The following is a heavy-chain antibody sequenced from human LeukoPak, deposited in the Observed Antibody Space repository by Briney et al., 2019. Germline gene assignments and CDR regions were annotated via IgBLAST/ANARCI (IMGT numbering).Heavy chain of an antibody. CDR3: ARGAYYYDSSGYYYGIPTRPPCFDY. CDR2: IYYSGST. D-gene: IGHD3-22*01. Sequence: SETLSLTCTVSGGSISSGGYYWSWIRQHPGKGLEWIGYIYYSGSTYYNPSLKSRVTISVDTSKNQFSLKLSSVTAADTAVYYCARGAYYYDSSGYYYGIPTRPPCFDYWGQGTLVTVSS. CDR1: GGSISSGGYY. V-gene: IGHV4-31*03. J-gene: IGHJ4*02.